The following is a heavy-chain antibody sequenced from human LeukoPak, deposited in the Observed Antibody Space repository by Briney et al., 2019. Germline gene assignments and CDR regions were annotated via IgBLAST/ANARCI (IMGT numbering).Heavy chain of an antibody. D-gene: IGHD6-19*01. J-gene: IGHJ4*02. Sequence: ASVKVSCKASGNTFRNYGITWVRQPPGQGLEWLEWIGTYNGNTDYAQKFQGRVIMTADTSTTTAHMELRSLRSDDTAVYYCARGRLKRVPFTKVAGALDYWGQGTRVTVSS. CDR1: GNTFRNYG. V-gene: IGHV1-18*01. CDR3: ARGRLKRVPFTKVAGALDY. CDR2: IGTYNGNT.